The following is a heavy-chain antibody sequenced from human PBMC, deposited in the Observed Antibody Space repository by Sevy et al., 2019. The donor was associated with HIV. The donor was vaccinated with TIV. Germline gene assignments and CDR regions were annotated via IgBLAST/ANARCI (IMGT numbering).Heavy chain of an antibody. D-gene: IGHD1-1*01. V-gene: IGHV3-30*18. CDR2: ISYHGRDK. CDR1: GIIFTTSG. CDR3: AKDFTGYNGMDV. J-gene: IGHJ6*02. Sequence: GGSLRLSCVVSGIIFTTSGMHWVRQAPGKGLEWVAVISYHGRDKFYADSVKGRATISRDNSKNILYLEMNSLRTEDTAVYYCAKDFTGYNGMDVWGQGTMVNVSS.